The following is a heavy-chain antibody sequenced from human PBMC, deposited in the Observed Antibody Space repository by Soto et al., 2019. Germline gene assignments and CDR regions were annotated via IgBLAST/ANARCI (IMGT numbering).Heavy chain of an antibody. J-gene: IGHJ5*02. D-gene: IGHD3-22*01. Sequence: SETLSLTCTVSGGSISSYYWSWIRQPPGKGQEWIGYIYYSGSTNYNPSLKSRVTISVDTSKNQFSLKLSSVTAADTAVYYCARTHMKYYYDSSGYYYSWFDPWGQGTLVTVSS. CDR1: GGSISSYY. CDR3: ARTHMKYYYDSSGYYYSWFDP. CDR2: IYYSGST. V-gene: IGHV4-59*01.